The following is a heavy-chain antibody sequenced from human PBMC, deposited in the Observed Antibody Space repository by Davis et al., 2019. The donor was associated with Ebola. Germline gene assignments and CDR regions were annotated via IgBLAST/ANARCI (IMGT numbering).Heavy chain of an antibody. Sequence: GESLKISCAASGFTFSSYAMSWVRQAPGKGLEWVSAISGSGGSTYYADSVKGRFTISRDNSKNTLYLQMNSLRAEDTAIYSCAKDKNYDFWSGYPHDAFYIWGQGTMVTVSS. CDR1: GFTFSSYA. V-gene: IGHV3-23*01. D-gene: IGHD3-3*01. J-gene: IGHJ3*02. CDR3: AKDKNYDFWSGYPHDAFYI. CDR2: ISGSGGST.